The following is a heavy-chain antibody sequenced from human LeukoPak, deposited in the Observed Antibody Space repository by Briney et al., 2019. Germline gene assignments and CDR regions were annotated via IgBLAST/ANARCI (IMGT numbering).Heavy chain of an antibody. D-gene: IGHD3-10*01. Sequence: PSETLSLTCTVSGGSISSSSYYWGWIRQPPGKGLEWIGSIYYSGSTYYNPSLKSRVTISVDTSKNQFSLKLSSVTAADTAVYYCARDSGFIGAFDIWGQGTMVTVSS. CDR2: IYYSGST. V-gene: IGHV4-39*02. CDR1: GGSISSSSYY. CDR3: ARDSGFIGAFDI. J-gene: IGHJ3*02.